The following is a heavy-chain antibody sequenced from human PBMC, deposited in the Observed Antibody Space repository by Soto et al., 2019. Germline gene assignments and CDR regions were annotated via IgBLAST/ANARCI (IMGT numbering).Heavy chain of an antibody. D-gene: IGHD6-13*01. CDR2: LAHDGTTK. Sequence: GGSLRLSCAASGFTFSTYAVHWVRQAPGKGLEWVATLAHDGTTKYYADSVRGRFTISTDNSKTTAYLQVDSLTPEDTAVYFCGKDRRDSWCSDYWGQGTLVTVSS. CDR1: GFTFSTYA. CDR3: GKDRRDSWCSDY. V-gene: IGHV3-30*18. J-gene: IGHJ4*02.